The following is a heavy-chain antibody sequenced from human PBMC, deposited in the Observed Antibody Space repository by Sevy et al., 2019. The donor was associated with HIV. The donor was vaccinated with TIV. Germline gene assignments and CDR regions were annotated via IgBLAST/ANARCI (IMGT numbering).Heavy chain of an antibody. CDR1: GITFTNAW. D-gene: IGHD3-3*01. CDR2: IKSNTDGGTT. Sequence: GGSLRLSCAASGITFTNAWMTWVRQAPGKGLEWVGRIKSNTDGGTTDYAAPVKGRFTISRDDSKSTLFLQMHSLKTDETAVYYCATKGNFWSGYQYFDYWGQGTLVTVSS. CDR3: ATKGNFWSGYQYFDY. J-gene: IGHJ4*02. V-gene: IGHV3-15*01.